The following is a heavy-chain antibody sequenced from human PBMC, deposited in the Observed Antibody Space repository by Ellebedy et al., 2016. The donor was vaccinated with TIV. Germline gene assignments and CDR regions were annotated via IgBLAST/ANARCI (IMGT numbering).Heavy chain of an antibody. CDR3: ARGSSLGDLDY. CDR2: INPNSGGT. J-gene: IGHJ4*02. V-gene: IGHV1-2*02. Sequence: ASVKVSCXASGYTFTGYYMHWVRQAPGQGLEWMGWINPNSGGTNYAQKFQGRVTITADESTSTAYMELSSLRSEDTAVYYCARGSSLGDLDYWGQGTLVTVSS. CDR1: GYTFTGYY. D-gene: IGHD3-16*01.